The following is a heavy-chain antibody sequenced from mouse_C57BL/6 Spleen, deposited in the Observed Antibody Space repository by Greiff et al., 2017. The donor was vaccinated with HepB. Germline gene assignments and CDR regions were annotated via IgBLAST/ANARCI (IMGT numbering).Heavy chain of an antibody. CDR3: ASPHYYGSSYGYFDV. CDR1: GYAFSSYW. J-gene: IGHJ1*03. D-gene: IGHD1-1*01. CDR2: IYPGDGDT. Sequence: QVQLQQSGAELVKPGASVKISCKASGYAFSSYWMNWVKQRPGKGLEWIGQIYPGDGDTNYNGKFKGKATLTADKSSSTAYMQLSSLTSEDSAVYFCASPHYYGSSYGYFDVWGTGTTVTVSS. V-gene: IGHV1-80*01.